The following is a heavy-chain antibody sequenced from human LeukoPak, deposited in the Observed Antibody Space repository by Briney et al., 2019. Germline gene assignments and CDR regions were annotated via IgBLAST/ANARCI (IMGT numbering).Heavy chain of an antibody. CDR2: ISSGGGVT. CDR1: RCTLSIYS. J-gene: IGHJ4*02. Sequence: GGALRVSCAASRCTLSIYSMSWVRQALGRGRAWVSAISSGGGVTYYADSVRGGFTVSRDQPKNTWSLQMTSLRVEDTAVYYCAKHRAPVAGSPPKNPTAYFEDWGQGTLVTVSS. V-gene: IGHV3-23*01. D-gene: IGHD6-19*01. CDR3: AKHRAPVAGSPPKNPTAYFED.